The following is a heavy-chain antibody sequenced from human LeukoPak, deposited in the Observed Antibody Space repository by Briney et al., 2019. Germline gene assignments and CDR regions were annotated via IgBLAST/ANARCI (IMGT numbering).Heavy chain of an antibody. D-gene: IGHD5-18*01. Sequence: GESLRISCKGSGYSFTSYWISWVRPMPGKRLEWMGRIDPSDSYTNYSPSFQGHVTISADKSISTAYLQWSSLKASDTAMYYCARVDTAMTVYYYYGMDVWGQGTTVTVSS. CDR3: ARVDTAMTVYYYYGMDV. CDR2: IDPSDSYT. J-gene: IGHJ6*02. CDR1: GYSFTSYW. V-gene: IGHV5-10-1*01.